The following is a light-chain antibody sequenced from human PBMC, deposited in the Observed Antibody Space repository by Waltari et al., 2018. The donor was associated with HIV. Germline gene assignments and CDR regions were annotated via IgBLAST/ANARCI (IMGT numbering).Light chain of an antibody. CDR1: NIDVGNYNL. CDR2: DVS. Sequence: QSPLTQPASVAGNPGQSVTITCPGTNIDVGNYNLVSWYQQHPGNAPKLLIYDVSKRPSGVSSRFSGSKSGYWASLTISGLLTEDESYYYCLTYVSDSGTWKFGGGTYLTV. CDR3: LTYVSDSGTWK. V-gene: IGLV2-23*02. J-gene: IGLJ3*02.